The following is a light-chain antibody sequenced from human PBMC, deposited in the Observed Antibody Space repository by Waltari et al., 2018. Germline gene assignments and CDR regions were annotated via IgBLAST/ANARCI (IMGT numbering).Light chain of an antibody. CDR2: EGS. V-gene: IGLV2-23*01. CDR3: CSYAGSSTVV. Sequence: QSALTQPASVSGSPGQSITISCTGTSRDVGSYNLVPWYQQHPGKAPKLMIYEGSKWPSGVSDRFSGSKSGNTASLTISGLQAEDEADYYCCSYAGSSTVVFGGGTKLTVL. J-gene: IGLJ2*01. CDR1: SRDVGSYNL.